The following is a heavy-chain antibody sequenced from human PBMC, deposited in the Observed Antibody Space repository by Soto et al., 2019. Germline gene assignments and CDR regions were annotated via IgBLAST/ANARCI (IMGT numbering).Heavy chain of an antibody. CDR3: ANDPRDYAFWSGYYTMDV. J-gene: IGHJ6*02. CDR2: ISYDGSNK. Sequence: QVQLVESGGGVVQPGRSLRLSCAASGFTFSSYGMHWVRQAPCNGLEWVAVISYDGSNKYYADSVKGRFTISRDNSKNTLYLQMNSLRAEDTDVYYCANDPRDYAFWSGYYTMDVWGQGTTVTGCS. V-gene: IGHV3-30*18. CDR1: GFTFSSYG. D-gene: IGHD3-3*01.